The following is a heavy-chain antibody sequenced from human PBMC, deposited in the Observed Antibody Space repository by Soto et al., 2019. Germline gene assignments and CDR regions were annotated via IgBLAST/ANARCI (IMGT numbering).Heavy chain of an antibody. V-gene: IGHV1-18*01. CDR2: ISAYNGNT. D-gene: IGHD6-13*01. Sequence: VXSVKVSYKASGYTFTSYGISLVRHTPGQGLEWMGWISAYNGNTNYAQKLQGRVTMTTDTSTSTAYMELRSLRSEDTAVYYCARDRAYSSSWFVWQNYWGQGTLVTVSS. J-gene: IGHJ4*02. CDR3: ARDRAYSSSWFVWQNY. CDR1: GYTFTSYG.